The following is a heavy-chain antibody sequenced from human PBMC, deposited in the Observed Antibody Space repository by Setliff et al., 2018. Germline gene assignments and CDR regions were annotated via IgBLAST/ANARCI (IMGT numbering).Heavy chain of an antibody. V-gene: IGHV4-39*07. CDR2: LYYTGAT. CDR1: GGSISTTNYF. J-gene: IGHJ5*02. Sequence: LSLTSTVSGGSISTTNYFWGWIRQPPGGGLEWIGILYYTGATYYNPSLKSRVTISVDTPNNQFSLKLSSVTAADTAVFYCARGYAARVGFGNWFDPWGQGTLVTVSS. CDR3: ARGYAARVGFGNWFDP. D-gene: IGHD6-6*01.